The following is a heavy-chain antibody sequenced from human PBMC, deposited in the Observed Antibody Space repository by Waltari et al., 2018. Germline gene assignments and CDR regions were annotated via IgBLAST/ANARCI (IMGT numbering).Heavy chain of an antibody. CDR3: ARALGTTVTTAGGY. Sequence: VQLVESGGGSVQSGGSMRLACAASGFSFSSFELSWVRQAPGKGLELVSYITSSGSTIYYADSVKGRFTISRDNAKNSLYLQMNSLRAEDTAIYFCARALGTTVTTAGGYWGQGTLVTVSS. CDR1: GFSFSSFE. J-gene: IGHJ4*02. D-gene: IGHD4-17*01. CDR2: ITSSGSTI. V-gene: IGHV3-48*03.